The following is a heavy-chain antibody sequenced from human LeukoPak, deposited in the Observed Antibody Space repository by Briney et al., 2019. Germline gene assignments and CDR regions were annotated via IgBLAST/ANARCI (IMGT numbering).Heavy chain of an antibody. CDR3: AREPDGYNPGGGIDY. V-gene: IGHV1-18*01. CDR1: GYTFTSYG. D-gene: IGHD5-24*01. CDR2: ISAYNGNT. Sequence: VASVKVSCKASGYTFTSYGISWVRQAPGQGLEWMGWISAYNGNTNYAQKLQGRVTMTTDTSTSTAYMELRSVRSDDTAVYYCAREPDGYNPGGGIDYWGQGTLVTVSS. J-gene: IGHJ4*02.